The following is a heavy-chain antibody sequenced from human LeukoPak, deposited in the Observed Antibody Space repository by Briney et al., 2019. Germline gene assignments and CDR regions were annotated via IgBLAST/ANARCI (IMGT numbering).Heavy chain of an antibody. J-gene: IGHJ4*02. CDR2: NYYSGST. Sequence: PSETLSLTCTVSGGSISSSSYYWGWIRQPPGKGLEWIGSNYYSGSTYHNPSLKSRVTISEDTSKNQFSLKLTSVAAADTPVYYCARLTTWGYFDYWGQGTLVTVSS. CDR3: ARLTTWGYFDY. V-gene: IGHV4-39*01. CDR1: GGSISSSSYY. D-gene: IGHD3-16*01.